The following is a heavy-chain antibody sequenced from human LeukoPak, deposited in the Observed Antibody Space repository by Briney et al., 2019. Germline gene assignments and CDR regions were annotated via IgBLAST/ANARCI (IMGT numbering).Heavy chain of an antibody. CDR3: ARSGWEGFDY. V-gene: IGHV3-21*01. Sequence: GGSLRLSCAASGFTFSSYSMNWVRQAPGKGLEWVSSISSGSSYIYYADSVKGRFTISRDNAKNSLYLQMNSLRAEDTAVYYCARSGWEGFDYWGQGTLVTVSS. CDR1: GFTFSSYS. CDR2: ISSGSSYI. D-gene: IGHD6-19*01. J-gene: IGHJ4*02.